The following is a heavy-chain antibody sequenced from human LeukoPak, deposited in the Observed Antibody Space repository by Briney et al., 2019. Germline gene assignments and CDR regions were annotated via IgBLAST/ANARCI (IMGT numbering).Heavy chain of an antibody. Sequence: GGSLRLSCAASGFTFSSYSVNWVRQAPGKGLEWVGRIKPKTDGETTEYAAPVKDRFSISRDDSKSMMYLQMNSLKTEDTAVYYCITPLPYSAQGGQGTLVTVSS. J-gene: IGHJ4*02. CDR2: IKPKTDGETT. D-gene: IGHD2-21*01. CDR3: ITPLPYSAQ. CDR1: GFTFSSYS. V-gene: IGHV3-15*07.